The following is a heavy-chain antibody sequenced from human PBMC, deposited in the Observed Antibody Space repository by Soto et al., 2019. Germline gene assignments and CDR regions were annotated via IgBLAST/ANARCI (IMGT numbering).Heavy chain of an antibody. V-gene: IGHV3-30*18. CDR3: AKDHDYDGSSYSDN. Sequence: QVQLVESGGGVVQPGRSLRLSCVASGFTFSSYDMHWVRQAPGKGLEWVTLISDDGGNKYYADSVKGRFIVSRDNSKSTLYLQMNSLSVEDTGVYYCAKDHDYDGSSYSDNRGQGTPVTVSS. CDR1: GFTFSSYD. D-gene: IGHD3-16*01. CDR2: ISDDGGNK. J-gene: IGHJ4*02.